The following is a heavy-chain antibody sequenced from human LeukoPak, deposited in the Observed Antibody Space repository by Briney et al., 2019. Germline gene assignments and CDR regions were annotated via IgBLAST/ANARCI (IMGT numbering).Heavy chain of an antibody. V-gene: IGHV3-7*05. J-gene: IGHJ4*02. CDR2: IKQDGSEK. Sequence: GGSLRLSCAASGFTFSSYWMSWVRQAPGKGLEWVANIKQDGSEKYYVDSVKGRFTISRDNAKNSLYLQMNSLRAEDTAVYYCAKDRGDSSGYYYRVGYFDYWGQGTLVTVSS. CDR1: GFTFSSYW. D-gene: IGHD3-22*01. CDR3: AKDRGDSSGYYYRVGYFDY.